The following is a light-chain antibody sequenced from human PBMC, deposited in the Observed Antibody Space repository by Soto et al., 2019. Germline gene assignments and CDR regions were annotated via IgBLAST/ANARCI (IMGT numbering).Light chain of an antibody. CDR1: QTIDSL. Sequence: DIQMTQSPSTLSASVGDRVTITCRASQTIDSLLAWYQQRPGKPPNLLIYKASTLASGVPSRFSGSGSGTEFTLTITSLQPDDFATYYCQQYNIYSGTFGQGTKVDIK. CDR3: QQYNIYSGT. V-gene: IGKV1-5*03. CDR2: KAS. J-gene: IGKJ1*01.